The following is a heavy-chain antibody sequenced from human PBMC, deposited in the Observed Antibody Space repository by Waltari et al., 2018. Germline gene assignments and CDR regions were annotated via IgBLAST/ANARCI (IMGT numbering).Heavy chain of an antibody. Sequence: EVQLLESGGGLVQPGGSLRLSCAASGFTFSSYAMSWVRQAPGKGLEWVSAISGSGGSKYYADAVKGRFTISRDNSKNTLYLQMNSLRAEDTAVYYCAKDRSFSGNYVDYWGQGTLVTVSS. J-gene: IGHJ4*02. V-gene: IGHV3-23*01. CDR2: ISGSGGSK. D-gene: IGHD3-10*01. CDR3: AKDRSFSGNYVDY. CDR1: GFTFSSYA.